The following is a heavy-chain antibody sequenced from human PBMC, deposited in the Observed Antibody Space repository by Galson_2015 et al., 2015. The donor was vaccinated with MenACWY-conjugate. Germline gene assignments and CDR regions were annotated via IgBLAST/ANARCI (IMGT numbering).Heavy chain of an antibody. V-gene: IGHV4-59*08. Sequence: SETLSLTCTVSGVSISDYFWSWIRQPPGKGLEWLAYIAYSGGSNYNPSLNGRTTISLDTSKNQFSLKLTSVTAADTAVYYCARHPSSAQGWKGMDVWGQGTTVTVSS. J-gene: IGHJ6*02. CDR2: IAYSGGS. CDR1: GVSISDYF. CDR3: ARHPSSAQGWKGMDV. D-gene: IGHD6-19*01.